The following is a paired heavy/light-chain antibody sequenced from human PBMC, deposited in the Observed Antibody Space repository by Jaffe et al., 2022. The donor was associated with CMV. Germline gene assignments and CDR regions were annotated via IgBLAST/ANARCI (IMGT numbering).Heavy chain of an antibody. J-gene: IGHJ4*02. D-gene: IGHD3-9*01. Sequence: QLQLQESGPGLVKPSETLSLTCTVSGGSISSSNYYWGWIRQPPGKGLEWIANMYYSGSTYYNPSLKSRVTISVDTSKNQFSLQLSSVTAADTAVYYCARLVGVLTGHFDYWGQGTLVTVSS. CDR3: ARLVGVLTGHFDY. CDR1: GGSISSSNYY. CDR2: MYYSGST. V-gene: IGHV4-39*01.
Light chain of an antibody. Sequence: EIVLTQSPVTLSLSPGERATLSCRASQSISSYLTWYQQKPGQAPRLLIYDASNRATGIPARFSGSGSGTDFTLTISSLEPEDFAVYYCQQRSNWITFGQGTRLEIK. V-gene: IGKV3-11*01. CDR1: QSISSY. J-gene: IGKJ5*01. CDR2: DAS. CDR3: QQRSNWIT.